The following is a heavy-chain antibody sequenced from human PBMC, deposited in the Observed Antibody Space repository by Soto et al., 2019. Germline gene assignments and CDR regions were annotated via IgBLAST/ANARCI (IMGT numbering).Heavy chain of an antibody. CDR1: GFTFSSYA. J-gene: IGHJ4*01. D-gene: IGHD3-16*01. V-gene: IGHV3-30-3*01. CDR3: ARESSDYVWGSYESPPYYFDS. Sequence: QVQLVESGGGVVQPGRSLRLSCAASGFTFSSYAMHWVRQAPGKGLEWVAVISYDGSNKYYADSVKGRFTISRDNSNNTLYLQMNSLRAEDTAVYYCARESSDYVWGSYESPPYYFDSWGHGTLVTVSS. CDR2: ISYDGSNK.